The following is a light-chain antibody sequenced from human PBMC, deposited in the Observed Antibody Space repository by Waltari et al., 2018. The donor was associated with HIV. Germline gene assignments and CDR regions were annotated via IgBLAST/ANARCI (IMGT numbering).Light chain of an antibody. CDR1: QSVSSSY. J-gene: IGKJ1*01. V-gene: IGKV3-20*01. Sequence: IVLPQSPGTLSLSPGERATLSCRASQSVSSSYLVWYQQKPGQAPRLLIFGASSRATGIPDRFSGSGSGTDFTLTISRLEPEDFAVYYCQQYGSSPWTFGQGTKVKIK. CDR3: QQYGSSPWT. CDR2: GAS.